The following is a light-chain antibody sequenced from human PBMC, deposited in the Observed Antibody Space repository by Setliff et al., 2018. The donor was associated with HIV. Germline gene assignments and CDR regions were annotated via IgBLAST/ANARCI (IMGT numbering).Light chain of an antibody. CDR2: EVS. Sequence: QSVLTQPASVSGSPGQSITISCTGTSIDIGAYDFVSWYQHHPGKAPKFMIYEVSNRPSGVSNRFSGSKSGNTASLTISGLQAEDEADYYCSSYTTDSTLIFGGGTKVTVL. V-gene: IGLV2-14*01. CDR3: SSYTTDSTLI. CDR1: SIDIGAYDF. J-gene: IGLJ2*01.